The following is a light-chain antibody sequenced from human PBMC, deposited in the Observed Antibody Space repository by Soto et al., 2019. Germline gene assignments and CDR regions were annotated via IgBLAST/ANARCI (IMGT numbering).Light chain of an antibody. J-gene: IGKJ4*01. CDR2: GAS. Sequence: EIVMTQSPATLSVSPGERATLSCRASQSVSSNLAWYQQKPGQAPRLLIYGASTRSTGIPARFSGGGSGTEFTITIRSLQSEDFEVHYCQQYNNWPFFGGGTKVEIK. V-gene: IGKV3-15*01. CDR3: QQYNNWPF. CDR1: QSVSSN.